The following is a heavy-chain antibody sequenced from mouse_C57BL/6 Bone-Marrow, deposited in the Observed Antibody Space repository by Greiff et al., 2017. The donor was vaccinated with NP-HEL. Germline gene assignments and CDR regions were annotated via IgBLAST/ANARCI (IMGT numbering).Heavy chain of an antibody. V-gene: IGHV1-82*01. CDR3: ARSGWDVGYYFDD. CDR2: IYPGDGDT. J-gene: IGHJ2*01. Sequence: VQLQQSGPELVKPGASVKISCKASGYAFSSSWMNWVKQRPGKGLEWIGRIYPGDGDTNYNGKFKGKATLTADKSSSTAYMQLSSLTSEDAAVYFFARSGWDVGYYFDDWGQGTTLTVSS. CDR1: GYAFSSSW. D-gene: IGHD3-1*01.